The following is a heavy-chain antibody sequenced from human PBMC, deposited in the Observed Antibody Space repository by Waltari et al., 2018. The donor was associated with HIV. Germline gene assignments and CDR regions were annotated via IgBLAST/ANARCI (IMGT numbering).Heavy chain of an antibody. V-gene: IGHV4-34*01. CDR1: GASLSNHF. Sequence: QVQLQQWGAGLLRPSETLSRTCAVYGASLSNHFWSWIRQSPGKGLEWIGDIDYGGSTNYNPSLKSRVTISVDTSKNEFSLKVTSVTAADTALYYCAREHSDSSRSGFDFWGQGTLVTVSS. CDR3: AREHSDSSRSGFDF. D-gene: IGHD6-6*01. J-gene: IGHJ4*02. CDR2: IDYGGST.